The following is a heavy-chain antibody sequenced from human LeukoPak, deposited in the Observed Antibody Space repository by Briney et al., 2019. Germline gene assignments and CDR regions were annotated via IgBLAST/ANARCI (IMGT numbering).Heavy chain of an antibody. CDR2: FDPEDGET. J-gene: IGHJ5*02. V-gene: IGHV1-24*01. CDR3: AKGSCGGDCYRTNWFDP. Sequence: ASVKVSCKVSGYTLTELSMHWVRQAPGKGLEWMGGFDPEDGETIYAQKFQGRVTMTEDTSTDTAYMELSSLRSEDTAVYYCAKGSCGGDCYRTNWFDPWGQGTLVTVSS. D-gene: IGHD2-21*02. CDR1: GYTLTELS.